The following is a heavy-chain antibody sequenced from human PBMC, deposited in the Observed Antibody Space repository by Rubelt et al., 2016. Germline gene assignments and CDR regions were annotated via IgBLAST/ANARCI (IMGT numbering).Heavy chain of an antibody. CDR1: GGSISSNY. V-gene: IGHV4-59*01. CDR2: IDYSGDT. CDR3: ARGSFPCGGDCWKDGFES. J-gene: IGHJ3*02. D-gene: IGHD2-21*02. Sequence: QVQLQESGPGLVKPSETLSLTCTVSGGSISSNYWSWIRQPPGKGLEWIGHIDYSGDTNYNPSLKNRVSISVNTSKKQLSLNLGLVNAGDTAGYYGARGSFPCGGDCWKDGFESWGQGTMVILSS.